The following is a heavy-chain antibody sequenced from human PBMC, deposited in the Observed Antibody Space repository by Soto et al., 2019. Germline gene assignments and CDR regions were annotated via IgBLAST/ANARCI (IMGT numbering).Heavy chain of an antibody. Sequence: EVQLVESGGGLVQPGGSLRLSCEASGFTFSSYWMSWVRQAPGKVLEWVANVRQDGSQNFLVDSVKGRFTISRDNAKNSIYLQMNSLRAEDTAVYYWVSDGSSGWHFDSWGQGTLVTVSS. CDR2: VRQDGSQN. CDR3: VSDGSSGWHFDS. D-gene: IGHD6-19*01. CDR1: GFTFSSYW. V-gene: IGHV3-7*01. J-gene: IGHJ4*02.